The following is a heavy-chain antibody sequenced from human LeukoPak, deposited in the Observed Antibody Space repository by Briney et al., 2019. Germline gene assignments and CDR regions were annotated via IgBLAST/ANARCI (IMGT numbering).Heavy chain of an antibody. D-gene: IGHD3-9*01. J-gene: IGHJ4*02. CDR2: ISSSSSTI. CDR1: GFTFSSYS. V-gene: IGHV3-48*01. Sequence: GGSLRLSCAASGFTFSSYSMNWVRQAPGKGLEWVSYISSSSSTIYYADSVKGRFTISRDNAKNSLYLQMNSLRAEDTAVYYCARGGYYDILTGYYPFDYWGQGTLVTVSS. CDR3: ARGGYYDILTGYYPFDY.